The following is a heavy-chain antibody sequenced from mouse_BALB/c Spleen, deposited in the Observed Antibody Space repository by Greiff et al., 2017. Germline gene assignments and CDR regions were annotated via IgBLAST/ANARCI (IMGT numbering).Heavy chain of an antibody. J-gene: IGHJ3*01. Sequence: EVKLVESGGGLVQPGGSRKLSCAASGFTFSSFGMHWVRQAPEKGLEWVAYISSGSSTIYYADTVKGRFTISRDNPKNTLFLLMTSLRSEDTAMYYCARGDGPLAYWGQGTLVTVSA. CDR1: GFTFSSFG. V-gene: IGHV5-17*02. CDR2: ISSGSSTI. CDR3: ARGDGPLAY. D-gene: IGHD2-3*01.